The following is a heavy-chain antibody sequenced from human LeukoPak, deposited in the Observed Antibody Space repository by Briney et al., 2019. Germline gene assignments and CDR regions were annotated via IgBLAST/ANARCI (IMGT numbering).Heavy chain of an antibody. V-gene: IGHV4-59*01. CDR3: ARENRLEASLDY. CDR2: IYYSGST. CDR1: GGSISSYY. D-gene: IGHD3-16*01. Sequence: SETLSLTCTVSGGSISSYYWSWIRQPPGKGLEWIGYIYYSGSTNYNPSLKSRVTISVDTSKNQFSLKLSSVTAADTAVYYCARENRLEASLDYWGQGTLVTVSS. J-gene: IGHJ4*02.